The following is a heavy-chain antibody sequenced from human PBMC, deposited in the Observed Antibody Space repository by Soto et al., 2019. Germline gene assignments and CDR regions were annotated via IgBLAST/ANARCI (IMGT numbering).Heavy chain of an antibody. J-gene: IGHJ6*03. CDR3: ARGGAAAGIRRYYYYMDV. D-gene: IGHD6-13*01. CDR2: INHSGST. CDR1: GGSLSGHY. V-gene: IGHV4-34*01. Sequence: SETLSLTCAVYGGSLSGHYWSWIRQPPGKGLEWIGEINHSGSTNYNPSLKSRVTISVDTSKNQFSLKLSSVTAADTAVYYCARGGAAAGIRRYYYYMDVWGKGTTVTVSS.